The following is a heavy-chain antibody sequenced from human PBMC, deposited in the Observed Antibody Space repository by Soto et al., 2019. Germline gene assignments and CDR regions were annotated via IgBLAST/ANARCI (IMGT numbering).Heavy chain of an antibody. CDR1: GGTFTTSS. V-gene: IGHV1-69*01. D-gene: IGHD7-27*01. CDR2: IIPIFSKT. Sequence: QVQLVQSGAEVKELGSSMKVSCKTSGGTFTTSSFVWVRQGPGQGLEWMGGIIPIFSKTNFAPKFHGRVTFTADESTRTVYMELSSLRSEDTAIYYCATDVVRSTGGDSWGQGTLVTVSS. CDR3: ATDVVRSTGGDS. J-gene: IGHJ4*02.